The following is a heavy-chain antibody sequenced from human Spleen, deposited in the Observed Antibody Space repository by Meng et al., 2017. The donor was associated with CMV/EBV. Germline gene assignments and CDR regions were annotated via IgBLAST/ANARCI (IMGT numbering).Heavy chain of an antibody. J-gene: IGHJ5*02. CDR1: GGSFSGYY. CDR3: TRGKRDTSNLINRGFFDP. Sequence: SETLSLTCAVYGGSFSGYYWSWIRQPPGKGLEWIGEINHSGSTNYNPSLKSRVTISVDTSKNQFSLKLSSVTAADTAVYYCTRGKRDTSNLINRGFFDPWGQGTLVTVSS. CDR2: INHSGST. V-gene: IGHV4-34*01. D-gene: IGHD2-2*01.